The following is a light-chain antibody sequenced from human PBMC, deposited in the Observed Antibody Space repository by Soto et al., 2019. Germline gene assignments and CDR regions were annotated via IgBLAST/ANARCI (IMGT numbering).Light chain of an antibody. V-gene: IGLV1-44*01. J-gene: IGLJ2*01. Sequence: QSVLTQPPSASGTPGQRVTISCSGSSSNIGSNTVNWYQQLPGTPPKLLIYNYNQRPSGVPDRFSGSRSGTSASLAISGLQSEDEADYYCAVWDDSLNGVVFGGGTKLTVL. CDR3: AVWDDSLNGVV. CDR1: SSNIGSNT. CDR2: NYN.